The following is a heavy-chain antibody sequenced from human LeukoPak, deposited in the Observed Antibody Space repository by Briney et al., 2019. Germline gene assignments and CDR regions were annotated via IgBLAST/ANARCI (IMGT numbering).Heavy chain of an antibody. CDR2: ISAYNGNT. CDR3: ARSGRGTYYYFDL. D-gene: IGHD5-12*01. V-gene: IGHV1-18*01. Sequence: ASVKVSCKASGYTFTSYGISWVRQAPGQGLEWMGWISAYNGNTNYAQKFLGRVSMTADTSTSTAYMELRSLTSDDTAVYYCARSGRGTYYYFDLWGQGTLVTVSS. J-gene: IGHJ4*02. CDR1: GYTFTSYG.